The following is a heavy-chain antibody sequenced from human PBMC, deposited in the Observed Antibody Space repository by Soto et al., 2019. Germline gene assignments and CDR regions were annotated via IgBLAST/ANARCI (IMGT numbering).Heavy chain of an antibody. D-gene: IGHD3-3*01. CDR3: ARTPTQITIFGVVGGGDAFDI. CDR2: IYYSGST. Sequence: PSETLSLTCTVSGGSISSGDYYWSWIRQPPGKGLEWIGYIYYSGSTYYNPSLKSRVTISVDTSKNQFSLKLSSVTAADTAVYYCARTPTQITIFGVVGGGDAFDIWGQGTMVTVSS. CDR1: GGSISSGDYY. J-gene: IGHJ3*02. V-gene: IGHV4-30-4*01.